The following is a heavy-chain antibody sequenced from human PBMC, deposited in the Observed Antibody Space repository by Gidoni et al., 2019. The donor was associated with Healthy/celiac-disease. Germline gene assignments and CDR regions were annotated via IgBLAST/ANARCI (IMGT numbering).Heavy chain of an antibody. CDR1: GLAFSSYS. CDR3: ARAWGSSGFHPIDY. V-gene: IGHV3-48*01. D-gene: IGHD6-19*01. CDR2: ISSSSSTM. Sequence: EVQLVESVGGLVQPGGSLRLACAESGLAFSSYSMNWVRQAPGKGLEWVAYISSSSSTMSYADSVKGRFTISRDNAKNSLYLQMNSLRAADTAVYYCARAWGSSGFHPIDYWGQGTLVTVSS. J-gene: IGHJ4*02.